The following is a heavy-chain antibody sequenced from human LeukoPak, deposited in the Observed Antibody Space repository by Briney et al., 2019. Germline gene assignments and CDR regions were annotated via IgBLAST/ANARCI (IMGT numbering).Heavy chain of an antibody. V-gene: IGHV4-34*01. CDR3: AREKDTGSNHAKIRYGN. CDR1: GGSFSGYY. Sequence: SETLSLTCAVYGGSFSGYYWSWIRQPPGKGLEWIGEINHSGSTNYNPSLKSRVTISVDTSKNQFSLKLSSVTAADTAVYYCAREKDTGSNHAKIRYGNWGQGTKVNVSS. D-gene: IGHD1-26*01. CDR2: INHSGST. J-gene: IGHJ3*01.